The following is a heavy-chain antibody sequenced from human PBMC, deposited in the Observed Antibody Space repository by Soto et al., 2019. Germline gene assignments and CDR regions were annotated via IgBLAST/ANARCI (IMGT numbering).Heavy chain of an antibody. D-gene: IGHD3-16*01. CDR1: KFTFSSYW. V-gene: IGHV3-7*01. CDR2: IKQDGSEK. J-gene: IGHJ4*02. Sequence: EVQLVESGGGLVQPGGSLRLSCAASKFTFSSYWMNWVRQAPGKGLEWVANIKQDGSEKYYVDSVKGRFTISRDNAKNALYLQMNSLRAEDTAVYYCAGGGGWVIDSWGQGALVTVPS. CDR3: AGGGGWVIDS.